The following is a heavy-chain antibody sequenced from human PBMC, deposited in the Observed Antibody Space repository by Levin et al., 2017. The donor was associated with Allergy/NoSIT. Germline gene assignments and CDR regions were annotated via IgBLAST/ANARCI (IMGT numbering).Heavy chain of an antibody. D-gene: IGHD6-13*01. J-gene: IGHJ6*02. CDR2: INWNGGST. CDR3: ARGEAAAGNPVYYYGMDV. V-gene: IGHV3-20*01. CDR1: GFTFDDYG. Sequence: GGSLRLSCAASGFTFDDYGMSWVRQAPGKGLEWVSGINWNGGSTGYADSVKGRFTISRDNAKNSLYLQMNSLRAEDTALYHCARGEAAAGNPVYYYGMDVWGQGTTVTVSS.